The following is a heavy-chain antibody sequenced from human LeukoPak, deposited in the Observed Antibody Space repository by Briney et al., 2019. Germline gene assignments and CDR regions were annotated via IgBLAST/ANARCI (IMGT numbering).Heavy chain of an antibody. V-gene: IGHV1-2*02. CDR1: GYTFINSY. Sequence: ASVTVSCKTSGYTFINSYMHWVRQARGQGLEWMGWINPNSGATHYAPKFQARVTMTRDTSLTTVYMDLTWLTSDDTAVYYCARAFSFDHELFDYWGQGTLVTVSS. J-gene: IGHJ4*02. D-gene: IGHD3-9*01. CDR3: ARAFSFDHELFDY. CDR2: INPNSGAT.